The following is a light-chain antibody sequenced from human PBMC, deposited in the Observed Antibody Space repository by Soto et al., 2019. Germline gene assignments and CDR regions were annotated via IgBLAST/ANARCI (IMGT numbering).Light chain of an antibody. V-gene: IGLV2-14*03. Sequence: QSVLTQPASVSGSPGQSITISCTGTTSDIGGYKYVSWYQQHPDKPPKLILYDVSYRPSGVSTRFSGSKSGNTASLTISGLQAEDEADYYCSSYSAGRTPALFGGGTKLTVL. CDR3: SSYSAGRTPAL. CDR2: DVS. J-gene: IGLJ2*01. CDR1: TSDIGGYKY.